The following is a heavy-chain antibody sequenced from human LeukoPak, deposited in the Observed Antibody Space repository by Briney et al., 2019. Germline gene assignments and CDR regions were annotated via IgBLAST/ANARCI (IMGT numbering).Heavy chain of an antibody. CDR3: ARGFGHRYFYWSTTLFTFDP. D-gene: IGHD3-9*01. CDR2: INHSGST. Sequence: SETLSLTCAVYGGSFSGDYWSWSRQPPGKGLEWIGEINHSGSTNYNPSLKSRVTISVDTSKNQSSLKLSSVTAADTAVYYCARGFGHRYFYWSTTLFTFDPWGQGTLVTVSS. J-gene: IGHJ5*02. V-gene: IGHV4-34*01. CDR1: GGSFSGDY.